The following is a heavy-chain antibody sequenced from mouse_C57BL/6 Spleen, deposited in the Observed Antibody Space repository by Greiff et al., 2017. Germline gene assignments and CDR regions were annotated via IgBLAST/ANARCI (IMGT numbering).Heavy chain of an antibody. CDR2: IYPGDGDT. V-gene: IGHV1-80*01. CDR1: GYAFSSYW. Sequence: QVHVKQSGAELVKPGASVKISCKASGYAFSSYWMNWVKQRPGKGLEWIGQIYPGDGDTNYNGKFKGKATLTADKSSSTAYMQLSSLTSEDSAVYFCARGLLRRYFDYWGQGTTLTVSS. J-gene: IGHJ2*01. D-gene: IGHD1-2*01. CDR3: ARGLLRRYFDY.